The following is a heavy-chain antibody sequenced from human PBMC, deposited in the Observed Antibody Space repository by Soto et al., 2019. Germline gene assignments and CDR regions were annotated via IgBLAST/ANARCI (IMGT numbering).Heavy chain of an antibody. Sequence: EVQLLESGGGLEQPGGSLRLSCAASGFTFSSYAMNWVRQAPGKGLEWVSVISGSGDSTYYADSVKGLFTISRDNSKHTLYLQMNSPRAEDRAVYYCARRGSGSYYDYWGQGTLVTVSS. CDR1: GFTFSSYA. CDR2: ISGSGDST. J-gene: IGHJ4*02. V-gene: IGHV3-23*01. CDR3: ARRGSGSYYDY. D-gene: IGHD1-26*01.